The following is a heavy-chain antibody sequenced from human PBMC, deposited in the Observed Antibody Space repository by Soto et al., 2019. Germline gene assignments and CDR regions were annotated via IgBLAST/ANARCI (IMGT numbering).Heavy chain of an antibody. D-gene: IGHD3-22*01. CDR1: GGFFSGYY. Sequence: SETLSLTCAVYGGFFSGYYWTWIRQPPGTGLEWIGEINHSGSTNYNPSLKSRVTISVDTSKNQFSLKLSSVTAADTAVYYCASQHYYDSSGYYVVYWGQGTLVTVSS. CDR2: INHSGST. V-gene: IGHV4-34*01. J-gene: IGHJ4*02. CDR3: ASQHYYDSSGYYVVY.